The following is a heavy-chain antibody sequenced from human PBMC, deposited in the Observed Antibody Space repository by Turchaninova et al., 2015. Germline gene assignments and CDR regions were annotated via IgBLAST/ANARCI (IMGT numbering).Heavy chain of an antibody. V-gene: IGHV4-39*07. J-gene: IGHJ2*01. CDR1: GGSLSSGSFS. CDR3: ARGYCSSTSCWYWYFDL. CDR2: SYYSGST. Sequence: QLQLQESGPGLVKPSETLSLTCTVPGGSLSSGSFSWGWIRPPPGGGLVWIGTSYYSGSTYYNPYLKSRVTVSVDTSKNQFSLRLSSVTAADTAVYYCARGYCSSTSCWYWYFDLWGRGTLVTVSS. D-gene: IGHD2-2*01.